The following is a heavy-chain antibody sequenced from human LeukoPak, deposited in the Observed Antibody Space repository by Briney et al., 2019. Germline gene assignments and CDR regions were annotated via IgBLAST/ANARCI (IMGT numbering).Heavy chain of an antibody. Sequence: PGGSLGLSCAASGFTFSNNWMTWVRQAPGKGLEWVASVKKDASEKYYVDSVKGRFTISRDNAKNSLYLQMNSLRVEDTAVYYCAREAGGYSSSWYVLRAFDIWGQGTMVTVSS. V-gene: IGHV3-7*01. D-gene: IGHD6-13*01. CDR1: GFTFSNNW. J-gene: IGHJ3*02. CDR3: AREAGGYSSSWYVLRAFDI. CDR2: VKKDASEK.